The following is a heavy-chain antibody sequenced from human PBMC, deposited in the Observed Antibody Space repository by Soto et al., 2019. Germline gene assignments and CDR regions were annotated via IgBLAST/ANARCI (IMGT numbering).Heavy chain of an antibody. Sequence: SETLSLTCSVSGDSISSSSQYWGWIRQPPGKGLEWIGSIHYSGTSYYNPSLKSRVTIFVDTSKNQLSLKLSSVTAADTAVYYCARHWIAGSSIPWGQGILVTVSS. CDR3: ARHWIAGSSIP. J-gene: IGHJ5*02. CDR2: IHYSGTS. D-gene: IGHD2-21*01. CDR1: GDSISSSSQY. V-gene: IGHV4-39*01.